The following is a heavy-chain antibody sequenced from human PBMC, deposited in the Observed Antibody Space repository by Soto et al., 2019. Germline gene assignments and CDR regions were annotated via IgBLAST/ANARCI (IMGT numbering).Heavy chain of an antibody. CDR2: VYNTGST. D-gene: IGHD3-22*01. V-gene: IGHV4-4*07. J-gene: IGHJ6*02. CDR3: ARAMRVFVGIDV. Sequence: PSETLSLTCTVSGGSVTTYYWSWIRQPAGKRLEWIGRVYNTGSTNYSPSLQSRVTMSVDTSKNQVSLRLTSVTAADTAVYYCARAMRVFVGIDVWGQGTTVTV. CDR1: GGSVTTYY.